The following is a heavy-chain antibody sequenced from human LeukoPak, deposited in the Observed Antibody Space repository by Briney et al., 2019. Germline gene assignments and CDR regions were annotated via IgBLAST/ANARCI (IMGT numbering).Heavy chain of an antibody. V-gene: IGHV3-21*01. D-gene: IGHD3-22*01. Sequence: GGSLRLSCAAFGFTFSSYSMNWVRQAPGKGLEWVSSISSSSSYIYYADSVKGRFTISRDNAKNSLYLRMNSLRAEDTAVYYCARDGATMIVVVTSYYMDVWGKGTTVTVSS. J-gene: IGHJ6*03. CDR3: ARDGATMIVVVTSYYMDV. CDR2: ISSSSSYI. CDR1: GFTFSSYS.